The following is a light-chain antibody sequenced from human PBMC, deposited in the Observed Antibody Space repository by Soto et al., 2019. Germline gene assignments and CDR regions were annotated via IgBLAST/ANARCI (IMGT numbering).Light chain of an antibody. CDR1: QSISTY. CDR2: AAS. Sequence: DIRLTQSPSSLSASVGDRVTITCRASQSISTYLSWFQQKPGQAPKLLIYAASSLQSGVPSRFSGSGSGTDFTLTIRNLQPQDFATYYCQETYSVPFFSFGPGTTVDIK. J-gene: IGKJ3*01. V-gene: IGKV1-39*01. CDR3: QETYSVPFFS.